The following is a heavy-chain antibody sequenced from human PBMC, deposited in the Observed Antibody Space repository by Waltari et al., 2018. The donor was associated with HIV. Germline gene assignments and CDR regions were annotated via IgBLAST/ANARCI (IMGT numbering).Heavy chain of an antibody. Sequence: QVQLVESGGGVVQRGRSLRLSCAASGFTFSNFAMPWVRQAPGKGLEWVAVIWYDGDNKYYADSVKGRFTISRDNSKNTLYLQMNSLRVEDTAVYYCARGGYYYDISGYYHYWGQGTLVTVSS. D-gene: IGHD3-22*01. CDR3: ARGGYYYDISGYYHY. V-gene: IGHV3-33*01. J-gene: IGHJ4*02. CDR2: IWYDGDNK. CDR1: GFTFSNFA.